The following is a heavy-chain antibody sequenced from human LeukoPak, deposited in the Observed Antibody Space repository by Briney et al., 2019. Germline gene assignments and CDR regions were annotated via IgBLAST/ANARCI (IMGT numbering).Heavy chain of an antibody. V-gene: IGHV3-23*01. CDR1: GFTFSSYA. D-gene: IGHD1-1*01. CDR3: VISDYSTGAFDI. J-gene: IGHJ3*02. CDR2: ISGSGGST. Sequence: GGSLRLSCAASGFTFSSYAMSWVRQAPGKGLEWVSAISGSGGSTYYADSVKGRFTISRDNSKNTLYLQMNSLRAEDTAVYYCVISDYSTGAFDIWGQGTMVTVSS.